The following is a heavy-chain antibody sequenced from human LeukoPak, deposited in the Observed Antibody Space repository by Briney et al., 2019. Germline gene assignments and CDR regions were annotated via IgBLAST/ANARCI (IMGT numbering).Heavy chain of an antibody. J-gene: IGHJ4*02. V-gene: IGHV3-48*03. D-gene: IGHD3-10*01. CDR2: ISSSGSAI. CDR1: GFTFSSYE. Sequence: GGSLRLSCAASGFTFSSYEMNWVRQAPGKGLEWVSYISSSGSAIYYADSVKGRFTISRDNAKNSLYLQMNSLRAEDTAVYYCARSLGSGSYSSDYWGQGTLVTVSS. CDR3: ARSLGSGSYSSDY.